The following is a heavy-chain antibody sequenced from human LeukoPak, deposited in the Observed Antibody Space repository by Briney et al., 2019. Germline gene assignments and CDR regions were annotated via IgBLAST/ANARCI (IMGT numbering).Heavy chain of an antibody. J-gene: IGHJ5*02. Sequence: SVKVSCKASDNTFNSYTVSWVRQAPGQGLEWMGRIIPLFGTTTYAQKFQGRVTITADKSTSTAYMELNSLTSEDTAVYYCAGRVTMVSGFDPWGQGTLVAVSS. CDR2: IIPLFGTT. V-gene: IGHV1-69*08. CDR3: AGRVTMVSGFDP. CDR1: DNTFNSYT. D-gene: IGHD3-10*01.